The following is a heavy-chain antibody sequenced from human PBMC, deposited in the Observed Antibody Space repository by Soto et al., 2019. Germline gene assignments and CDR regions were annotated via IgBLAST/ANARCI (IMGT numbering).Heavy chain of an antibody. CDR2: INWNGGST. V-gene: IGHV3-20*04. J-gene: IGHJ6*02. D-gene: IGHD2-2*03. CDR1: GFTFDDYG. Sequence: EVQLVESGGGVVRPGGSLRLSCAASGFTFDDYGMSWVRQAPGKGLEWVSGINWNGGSTGYADSVKGRFTISRDNAKNSLYLKMNSLRAEDTALYYCARAMGVGYCSSTSCYASYYYYGMDVWGQGTTVTVSS. CDR3: ARAMGVGYCSSTSCYASYYYYGMDV.